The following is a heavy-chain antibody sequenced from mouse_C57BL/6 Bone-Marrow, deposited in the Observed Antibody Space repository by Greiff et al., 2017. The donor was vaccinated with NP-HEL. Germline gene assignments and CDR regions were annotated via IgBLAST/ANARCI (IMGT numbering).Heavy chain of an antibody. J-gene: IGHJ1*03. CDR2: IDPEDGDT. CDR3: TTEGYFGYFDV. CDR1: GFNIKDYY. D-gene: IGHD2-3*01. V-gene: IGHV14-1*01. Sequence: EVQLQQSGAELVRPGASVKLSCTASGFNIKDYYMHWVKQRPEQGLEWIGRIDPEDGDTEYAPTFQGKATMTADTSSNTAYLQLSSLTSEDTAVYYCTTEGYFGYFDVWGTGTTVTVAS.